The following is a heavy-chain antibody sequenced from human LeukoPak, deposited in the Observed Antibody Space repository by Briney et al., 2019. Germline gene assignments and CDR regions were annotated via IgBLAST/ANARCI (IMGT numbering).Heavy chain of an antibody. J-gene: IGHJ4*02. V-gene: IGHV4-39*01. Sequence: PSETLSLTCTVSGGSISSSSYYWGWIRQPPGKGLEWIGSIYYSGSTYYNPSLKSRVTISVDTSKNQFSLKLSSVTAADTAVYYCAGQASGSYYAGCDYWGQGTLVTVSS. D-gene: IGHD1-26*01. CDR2: IYYSGST. CDR1: GGSISSSSYY. CDR3: AGQASGSYYAGCDY.